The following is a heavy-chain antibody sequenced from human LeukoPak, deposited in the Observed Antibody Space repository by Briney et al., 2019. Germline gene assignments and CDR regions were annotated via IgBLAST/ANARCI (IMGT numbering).Heavy chain of an antibody. CDR3: ARGGWRLDY. CDR2: IYYTGTT. CDR1: GGSISSYY. V-gene: IGHV4-59*01. D-gene: IGHD2-15*01. Sequence: KTSETLSLTCTVSGGSISSYYWSWIRQPPGKGLEWIGYIYYTGTTNYNPSLKSRVTISVDTSKNQFSLKLSSVTAADTAVYYCARGGWRLDYWGQGTLVTVSS. J-gene: IGHJ4*02.